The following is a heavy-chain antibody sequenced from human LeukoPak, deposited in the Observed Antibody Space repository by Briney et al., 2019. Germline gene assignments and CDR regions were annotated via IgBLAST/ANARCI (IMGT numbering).Heavy chain of an antibody. J-gene: IGHJ4*02. CDR3: ARDLHINYFDY. V-gene: IGHV1-69*04. CDR1: GGTFSSYA. Sequence: ASGKVSCKASGGTFSSYAISWVRQAPGQGLEWMGRIIPILGIATYAQKLQGRVTITADQSTRTAYMELSSLRSEDTPVYYCARDLHINYFDYWRQGPLVTVSS. CDR2: IIPILGIA.